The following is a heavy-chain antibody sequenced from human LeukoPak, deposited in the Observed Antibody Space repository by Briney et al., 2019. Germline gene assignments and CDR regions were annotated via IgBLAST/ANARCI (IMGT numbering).Heavy chain of an antibody. V-gene: IGHV3-74*01. CDR3: ATKQWLAPPPDS. Sequence: TGRSLRLSCAASGFTFSKYWMLWVRQAAGKGRESVSRINTDGTVTTYADSVKGRFTVSRDNADNTMFLQMNSVRDEDTAVYYCATKQWLAPPPDSWGQGTPVTVSS. J-gene: IGHJ4*02. CDR1: GFTFSKYW. D-gene: IGHD6-19*01. CDR2: INTDGTVT.